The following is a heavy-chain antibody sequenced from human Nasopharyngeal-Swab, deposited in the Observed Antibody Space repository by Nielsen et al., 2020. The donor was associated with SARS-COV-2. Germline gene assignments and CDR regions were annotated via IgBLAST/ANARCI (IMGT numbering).Heavy chain of an antibody. J-gene: IGHJ6*02. D-gene: IGHD1-26*01. CDR1: GGSFNSYY. CDR3: ARIKSGPYSSLYYYGLDV. V-gene: IGHV4-34*01. Sequence: SETLSLTCAFNGGSFNSYYWTWIRQSPGKVLEWIGEISHSGSTKYNPSLKSRLTISVDTSNNQFSLKLTSVTAADTGVYYCARIKSGPYSSLYYYGLDVWGPGTTVTVSS. CDR2: ISHSGST.